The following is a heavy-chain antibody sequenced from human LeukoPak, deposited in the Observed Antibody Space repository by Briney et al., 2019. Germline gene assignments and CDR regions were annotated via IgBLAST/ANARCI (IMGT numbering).Heavy chain of an antibody. CDR1: GGTFSSQA. V-gene: IGHV1-69*04. Sequence: GASVKVSCKASGGTFSSQAISWVRQAPGQGLEWMGRIIPNLGISHYAQKFQGRVTITADKSTSTAYMELSSLRSEDTAVYYCARITGAVAGTGYFDLWGRGTLVTVSS. CDR3: ARITGAVAGTGYFDL. CDR2: IIPNLGIS. J-gene: IGHJ2*01. D-gene: IGHD6-19*01.